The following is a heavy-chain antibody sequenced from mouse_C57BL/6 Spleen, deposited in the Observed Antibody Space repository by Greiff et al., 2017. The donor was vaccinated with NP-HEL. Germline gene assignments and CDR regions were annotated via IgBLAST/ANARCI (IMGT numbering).Heavy chain of an antibody. Sequence: VMLVESGAELVRPGTSVKVSCKASGYAFTNYLIEWVKQRPGQGLEWIGVINPGSGGTNYNEKFKGKATLTADKSSSTAYMQLSSLTSEDSAVYFCARKSNYVLWGQGTTLTVSS. CDR1: GYAFTNYL. V-gene: IGHV1-54*01. CDR2: INPGSGGT. D-gene: IGHD2-5*01. CDR3: ARKSNYVL. J-gene: IGHJ2*01.